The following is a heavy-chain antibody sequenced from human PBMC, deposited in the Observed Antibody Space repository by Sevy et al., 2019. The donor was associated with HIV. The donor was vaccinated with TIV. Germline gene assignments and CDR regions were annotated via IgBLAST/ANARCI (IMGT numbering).Heavy chain of an antibody. CDR3: ARAKSFYDTNTPLGY. CDR1: GFTFSSYG. Sequence: GGSLRLSCAASGFTFSSYGMHWVRQAPGKGLEWVAVIWYDGSNKYYADSVKGRFTISRDNSKNTLYLQMNSLRAEGTAVYYCARAKSFYDTNTPLGYWGQGTLVTVSS. J-gene: IGHJ4*02. D-gene: IGHD3-16*01. V-gene: IGHV3-33*01. CDR2: IWYDGSNK.